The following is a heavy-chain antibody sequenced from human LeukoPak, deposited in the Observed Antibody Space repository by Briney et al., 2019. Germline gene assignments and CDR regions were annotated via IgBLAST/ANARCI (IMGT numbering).Heavy chain of an antibody. Sequence: SETLSLTCAVYGGSFSGYYWSWIRQPPGKGLEWIGEINHSGSTNYNPSLKSRVTISVDTSKNQFSLKLSSVTAADTAVYYCARQPPLPGDYWGQGTLVTVSS. CDR1: GGSFSGYY. V-gene: IGHV4-34*01. J-gene: IGHJ4*02. D-gene: IGHD1-1*01. CDR3: ARQPPLPGDY. CDR2: INHSGST.